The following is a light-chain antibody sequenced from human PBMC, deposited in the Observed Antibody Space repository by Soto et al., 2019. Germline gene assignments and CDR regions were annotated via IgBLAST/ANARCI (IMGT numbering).Light chain of an antibody. CDR3: QQYDSYSLT. Sequence: DIQMTQSPSTLSASVGDRVTITCRASPSIRSFLAWYQQKPGKAPKLLISDASNLGSGVPSRFSGSGSGTEFTLTISSLQPDDFATYYCQQYDSYSLTVGGGTKVEIK. CDR2: DAS. CDR1: PSIRSF. V-gene: IGKV1-5*01. J-gene: IGKJ4*01.